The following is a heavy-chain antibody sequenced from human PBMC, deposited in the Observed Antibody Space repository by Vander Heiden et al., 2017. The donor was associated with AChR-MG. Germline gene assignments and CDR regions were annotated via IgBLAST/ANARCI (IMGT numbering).Heavy chain of an antibody. CDR1: GFHFTRHW. CDR3: ARDGVAPGIYLDC. D-gene: IGHD2-15*01. J-gene: IGHJ4*02. V-gene: IGHV3-7*01. Sequence: EVLLVEPGGGLVQPGGSLGLSAAAAGFHFTRHWMSWVRQAPGKGPEWVANINQDGSERYYVDSVKGRFTVSRDNAKNSLYLQMNSLRAEDTAVYFCARDGVAPGIYLDCWGLGTLVTVSS. CDR2: INQDGSER.